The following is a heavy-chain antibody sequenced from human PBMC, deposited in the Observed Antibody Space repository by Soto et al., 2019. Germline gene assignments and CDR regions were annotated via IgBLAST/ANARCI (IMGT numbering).Heavy chain of an antibody. J-gene: IGHJ4*02. CDR2: IYWDDDK. CDR3: AVEMATMFDY. D-gene: IGHD5-12*01. V-gene: IGHV2-5*02. Sequence: GLDLEWLALIYWDDDKRYSPSLKSRLTITKDTSKNQVVLTMTNMDPVDTATYYCAVEMATMFDYWGQGTLVTVSS.